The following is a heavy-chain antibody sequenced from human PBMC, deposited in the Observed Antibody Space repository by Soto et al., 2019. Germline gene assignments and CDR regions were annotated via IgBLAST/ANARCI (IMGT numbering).Heavy chain of an antibody. CDR1: GGSISSNNYY. D-gene: IGHD5-18*01. CDR2: IYYSGNT. Sequence: SETLSLTCTVSGGSISSNNYYWSWIRQHPEKGLEWIGYIYYSGNTYYNPSLKSRVSISADTSKNQFSLNLTSVTAADTAVYYCATVVGAMVLTFDYWGPGTLVTVSS. V-gene: IGHV4-31*03. J-gene: IGHJ4*02. CDR3: ATVVGAMVLTFDY.